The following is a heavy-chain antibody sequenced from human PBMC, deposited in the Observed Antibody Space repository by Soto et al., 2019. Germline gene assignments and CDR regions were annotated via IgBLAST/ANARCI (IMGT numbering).Heavy chain of an antibody. J-gene: IGHJ4*02. CDR2: IIPLFGTA. D-gene: IGHD2-21*02. V-gene: IGHV1-69*06. CDR3: ASKAACGGDCYAFDS. CDR1: GGIFSSNT. Sequence: QVYLVQSGAEVKKPGSSVKISCKASGGIFSSNTINWVRQAAGQGLEWMGGIIPLFGTANYAEKFQGRVTITADKATKTEYIELTSLRYEDTAVYYCASKAACGGDCYAFDSWGQGTLVTVSS.